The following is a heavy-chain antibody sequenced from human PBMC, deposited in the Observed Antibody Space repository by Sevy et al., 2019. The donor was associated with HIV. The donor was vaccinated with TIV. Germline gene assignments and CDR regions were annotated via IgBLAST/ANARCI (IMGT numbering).Heavy chain of an antibody. V-gene: IGHV3-21*01. CDR2: VSSLSNYI. Sequence: GGSLRLSCAASGFTFSSYSMNWVRQAPGKGLEWVSSVSSLSNYIYYADSVKGRFTISRDNAKNSLYLQMNSLRAEDTAVYYCARAVANWDGVDVWGQGTTVTVSS. CDR3: ARAVANWDGVDV. CDR1: GFTFSSYS. D-gene: IGHD7-27*01. J-gene: IGHJ6*02.